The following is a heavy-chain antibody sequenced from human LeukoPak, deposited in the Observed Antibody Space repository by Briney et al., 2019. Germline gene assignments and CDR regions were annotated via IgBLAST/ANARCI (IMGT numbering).Heavy chain of an antibody. CDR3: ARDRVLAPPRGSPYYYGMDV. J-gene: IGHJ6*04. CDR1: GFTFSSYW. D-gene: IGHD6-19*01. Sequence: GGSLRLSCAASGFTFSSYWMSWVRQAPGKGLEWVANIKQDGSEKYYVDSVKGRFTISRDNAKNSLYLQVNSLRAEDTAVYYCARDRVLAPPRGSPYYYGMDVWGRGTTVTVSS. CDR2: IKQDGSEK. V-gene: IGHV3-7*03.